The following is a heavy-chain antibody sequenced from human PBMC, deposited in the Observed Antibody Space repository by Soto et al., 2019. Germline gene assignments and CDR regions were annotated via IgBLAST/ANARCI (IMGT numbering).Heavy chain of an antibody. CDR1: GGSISSYY. CDR2: IYYSATT. Sequence: SETLSLTCTVSGGSISSYYWSWIRQPPGKGLEWIGYIYYSATTNYNPSLKSRVTISVNTSKNQFSLKLSSVTDADTAVYYCVRIEGGSSWYDSTLTGGKYWYFDLRGRGTLVTV. V-gene: IGHV4-59*01. D-gene: IGHD6-13*01. CDR3: VRIEGGSSWYDSTLTGGKYWYFDL. J-gene: IGHJ2*01.